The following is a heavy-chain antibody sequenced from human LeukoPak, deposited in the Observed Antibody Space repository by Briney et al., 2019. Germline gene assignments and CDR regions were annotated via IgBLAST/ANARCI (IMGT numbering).Heavy chain of an antibody. CDR3: ARAGARYYYDSSGYYYDY. J-gene: IGHJ4*02. D-gene: IGHD3-22*01. Sequence: SETLSLTCTVSGGSISSYYWSWIRQPPGKGLEWIGYIYYSGSTYYNPSLKSRVTISVDTSKNQFSLKLSSVTAADTAVYYCARAGARYYYDSSGYYYDYWGQGTLVTVSS. CDR2: IYYSGST. CDR1: GGSISSYY. V-gene: IGHV4-59*12.